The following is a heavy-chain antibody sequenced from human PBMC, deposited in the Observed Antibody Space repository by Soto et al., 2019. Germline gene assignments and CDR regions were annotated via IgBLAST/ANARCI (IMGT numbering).Heavy chain of an antibody. J-gene: IGHJ6*02. D-gene: IGHD2-15*01. CDR3: ARDPGLHCSGGSCYPYYYYGMDV. CDR1: GFTFRSYS. V-gene: IGHV3-21*04. CDR2: ISSSSSYI. Sequence: ESGGGLVKPGGSLRLSCAASGFTFRSYSMNWVRQAPGKGLEWVSSISSSSSYIYYADSVKGRFTISRDNAKDSLYLQMNSLRAEDTAVYYCARDPGLHCSGGSCYPYYYYGMDVWGQGTTVTVSS.